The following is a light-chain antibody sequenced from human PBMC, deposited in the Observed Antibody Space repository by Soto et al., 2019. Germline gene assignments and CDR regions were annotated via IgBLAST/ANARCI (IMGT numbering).Light chain of an antibody. Sequence: QSVLTQPASVSGSPGQSITISCTGTSSDVGGYNYVSWYQHHPGKAPKLIIYEVNKRPSGVPDRFSGSKSGNTASLTVSGLQAEDEADYYCSSYLNNKSEVFGTGTKVTVL. J-gene: IGLJ1*01. CDR1: SSDVGGYNY. V-gene: IGLV2-8*01. CDR3: SSYLNNKSEV. CDR2: EVN.